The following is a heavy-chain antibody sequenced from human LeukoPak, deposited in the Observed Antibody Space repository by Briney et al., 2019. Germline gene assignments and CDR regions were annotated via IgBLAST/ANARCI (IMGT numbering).Heavy chain of an antibody. V-gene: IGHV3-48*01. D-gene: IGHD5-18*01. CDR1: GFTFSSYS. Sequence: GGSLRLSCAASGFTFSSYSMNWVRQAPGKGLEWVSYISSSSSTIYYADSVKGRFTISRDNAKNSLYLQMNSLRAEDTAVYYCARVWRDTVPDYWGQGTLVTVSS. CDR3: ARVWRDTVPDY. J-gene: IGHJ4*02. CDR2: ISSSSSTI.